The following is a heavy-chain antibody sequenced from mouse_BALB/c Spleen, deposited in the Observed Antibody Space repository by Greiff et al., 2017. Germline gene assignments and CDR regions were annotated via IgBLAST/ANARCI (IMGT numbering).Heavy chain of an antibody. CDR2: IAPGSGST. Sequence: DLVKPGASVKLSCKASGYTFTSYWINWIKQRPGQGLEWIGRIAPGSGSTYYNEMFKGKATLTVDTSSSTAYIQLSSLSSEDSAVYYCARGDGYHWYFDVWGAGTTVTVSA. CDR1: GYTFTSYW. D-gene: IGHD2-3*01. V-gene: IGHV1S41*01. J-gene: IGHJ1*01. CDR3: ARGDGYHWYFDV.